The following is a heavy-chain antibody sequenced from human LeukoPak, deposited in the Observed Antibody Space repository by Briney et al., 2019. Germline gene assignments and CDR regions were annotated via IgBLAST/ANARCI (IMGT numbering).Heavy chain of an antibody. CDR2: IYYHGST. D-gene: IGHD3-22*01. J-gene: IGHJ4*02. V-gene: IGHV4-59*01. CDR3: ARDRYYDSSGYTLDY. CDR1: GGSMSSYY. Sequence: SETLSLTCTVSGGSMSSYYWSWFRQPPGKGLEWIGYIYYHGSTNYNPSLKSRVTISIDTSKNQFSLKLSSVTAADTAVYYCARDRYYDSSGYTLDYWGQGTLVAVSS.